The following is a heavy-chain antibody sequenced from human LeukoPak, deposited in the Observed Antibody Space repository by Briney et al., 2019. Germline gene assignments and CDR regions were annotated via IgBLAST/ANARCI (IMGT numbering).Heavy chain of an antibody. V-gene: IGHV3-23*01. CDR2: ISGSGGST. Sequence: GGSLRLSCAASGFTFSSYAMSWVRQAPGKRLEGVSAISGSGGSTYYADSVKGRFTISRDNSKNTLYLQMNSLRAEDTAVYYCAKDNRCSSTSCHFNWFDPWGQGTLVTVSS. D-gene: IGHD2-2*01. J-gene: IGHJ5*02. CDR3: AKDNRCSSTSCHFNWFDP. CDR1: GFTFSSYA.